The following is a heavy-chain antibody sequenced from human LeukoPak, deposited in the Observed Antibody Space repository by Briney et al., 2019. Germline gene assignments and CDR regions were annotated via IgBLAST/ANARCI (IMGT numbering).Heavy chain of an antibody. CDR3: AKDISSGWYTTLDY. J-gene: IGHJ4*02. Sequence: QPGASLRLSCAASGITFSSYAITWVRQAPGKGLEWVSAVSGSGGNTSYADSVKGRFTISRDNSKNTLYLQMNSLRAEDTAVYYCAKDISSGWYTTLDYWGQGVLVTVSS. CDR2: VSGSGGNT. V-gene: IGHV3-23*01. D-gene: IGHD6-19*01. CDR1: GITFSSYA.